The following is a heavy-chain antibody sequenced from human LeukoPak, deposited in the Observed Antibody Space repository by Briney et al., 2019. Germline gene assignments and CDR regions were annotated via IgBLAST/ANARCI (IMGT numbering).Heavy chain of an antibody. J-gene: IGHJ4*02. Sequence: GGTLRLSCAASGFSFSGYGMSWVRQAPGKGLEWVSGISWNSGSIGYADSVKGRFTISRDNAKNSLYLQMNSLRAEDTALYYCAKVASSDDILTGYVPFDYWGQGTLVTVSS. CDR1: GFSFSGYG. V-gene: IGHV3-9*01. D-gene: IGHD3-9*01. CDR2: ISWNSGSI. CDR3: AKVASSDDILTGYVPFDY.